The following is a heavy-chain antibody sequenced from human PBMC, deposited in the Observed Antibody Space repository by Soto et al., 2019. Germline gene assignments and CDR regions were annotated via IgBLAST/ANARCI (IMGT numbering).Heavy chain of an antibody. V-gene: IGHV3-74*01. CDR3: ARDGGRGGALDY. CDR1: GFTFSNYW. CDR2: IKRDGSSI. J-gene: IGHJ4*02. Sequence: EVQLVESGGGLVQPGGSLRLSCAASGFTFSNYWMDWVRQAPGKGLVWVARIKRDGSSISYADSVKGRVTISRDNAENTLYPQMNSLRAEDTAVYYCARDGGRGGALDYWGQGTLVTVSS. D-gene: IGHD3-10*01.